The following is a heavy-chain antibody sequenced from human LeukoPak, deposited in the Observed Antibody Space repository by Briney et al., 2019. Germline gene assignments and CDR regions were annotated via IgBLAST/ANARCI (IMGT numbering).Heavy chain of an antibody. J-gene: IGHJ4*02. V-gene: IGHV1-2*02. CDR3: ALEVYYSDNSAFDY. CDR1: GYTFTDYY. CDR2: MDPKSGEA. Sequence: ASVKVSCKASGYTFTDYYMHWVRQAPGQGLEWMGWMDPKSGEANHAQKFQGRVIMTRDASINTAYMELGRLRSDDTAVYYCALEVYYSDNSAFDYWGQGTLVTVSS. D-gene: IGHD3-22*01.